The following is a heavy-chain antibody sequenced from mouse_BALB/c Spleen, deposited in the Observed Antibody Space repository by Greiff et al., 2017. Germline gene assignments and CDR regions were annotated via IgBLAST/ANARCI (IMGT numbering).Heavy chain of an antibody. J-gene: IGHJ2*01. CDR1: GFNIKDTY. CDR3: ARLSSYGNYEGN. CDR2: IDPANGNT. D-gene: IGHD2-1*01. V-gene: IGHV14-3*02. Sequence: DVKLQESGAELVKPGASVKLSCTASGFNIKDTYMHWVKQRPEQGLEWIGRIDPANGNTKYDPKFQGKATITADTSSNTAYLQLSSLTSEDTAVYYCARLSSYGNYEGNWGQGTTLSLL.